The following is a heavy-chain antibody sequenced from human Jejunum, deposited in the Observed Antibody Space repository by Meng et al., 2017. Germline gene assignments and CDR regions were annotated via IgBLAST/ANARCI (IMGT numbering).Heavy chain of an antibody. Sequence: QTQQAGGRLLKPTEPLSLTCAAYGGSFSGYSWTWIRQPPGKGLEWIGEINHNGSPYYNPSLNNRVTMSVDTSKNQLSLKLSSVTAADTAVNYCAIGGPGPRLLNWGQGTLVTVSS. CDR1: GGSFSGYS. V-gene: IGHV4-34*01. D-gene: IGHD1-14*01. CDR2: INHNGSP. CDR3: AIGGPGPRLLN. J-gene: IGHJ4*02.